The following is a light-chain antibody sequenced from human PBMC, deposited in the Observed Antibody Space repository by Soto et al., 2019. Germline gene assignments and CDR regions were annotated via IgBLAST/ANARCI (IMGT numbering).Light chain of an antibody. CDR3: LQDYNYPWT. J-gene: IGKJ1*01. V-gene: IGKV1-6*01. CDR2: AAS. CDR1: QDIRND. Sequence: AIQMTQSPSSLSASVGERVTITWWGSQDIRNDLGWYQQKPGKAPKLLMYAASSLQSGVPSRFSGSGSGTDFTLTISSLQPEDLATYDCLQDYNYPWTVGQGTKVDI.